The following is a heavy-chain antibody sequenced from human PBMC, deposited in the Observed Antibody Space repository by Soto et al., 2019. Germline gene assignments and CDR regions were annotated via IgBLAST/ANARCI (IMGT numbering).Heavy chain of an antibody. CDR3: ARHRILYDFRGPFDP. Sequence: PGGSLRLSCKASGYTFSSYSIGWVRQTPGKGLEWMAIIYPGDSDTRYSPSFQGQVTISADNSISTAYLQWSSLKASDTAMYYCARHRILYDFRGPFDPWGQGTLVTVSS. J-gene: IGHJ5*02. D-gene: IGHD3-3*01. CDR1: GYTFSSYS. V-gene: IGHV5-51*01. CDR2: IYPGDSDT.